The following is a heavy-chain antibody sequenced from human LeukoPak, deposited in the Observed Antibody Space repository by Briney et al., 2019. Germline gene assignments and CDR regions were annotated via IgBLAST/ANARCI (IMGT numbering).Heavy chain of an antibody. CDR1: GYSISSGYY. CDR3: ARYSGYDSSFDY. D-gene: IGHD5-12*01. CDR2: IYHSGST. J-gene: IGHJ4*02. Sequence: SETLSLTCAVSGYSISSGYYWGWIRQPPGKGLEWIGSIYHSGSTYYNPSLKSRVTISVDTSKNQFSLKLSSVTAADTAVYYCARYSGYDSSFDYWGQGTLVTVSS. V-gene: IGHV4-38-2*01.